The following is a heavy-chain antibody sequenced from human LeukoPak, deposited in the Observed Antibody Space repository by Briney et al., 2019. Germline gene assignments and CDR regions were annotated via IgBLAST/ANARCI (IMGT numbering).Heavy chain of an antibody. CDR1: GYIFTSYA. J-gene: IGHJ4*02. Sequence: ASVKVSCKASGYIFTSYAMHWVRQAPGQRLEWMGWINAGNGDTKCSQKFQGRVTITRDTSASTAYMELSSLRSEDTAVYYCARVGDLYSDYDRYYFDYWGQGTLVTVSS. CDR3: ARVGDLYSDYDRYYFDY. D-gene: IGHD5-12*01. V-gene: IGHV1-3*01. CDR2: INAGNGDT.